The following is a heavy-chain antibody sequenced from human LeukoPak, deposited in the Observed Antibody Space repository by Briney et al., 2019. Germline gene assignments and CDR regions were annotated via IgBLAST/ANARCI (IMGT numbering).Heavy chain of an antibody. J-gene: IGHJ4*02. Sequence: GGSLRLSCAASGFTFSSYSMNWVRQAPGKGLEWVSSISSSSSYIYYAESVKGRFTISRDNAKNSLYLQMNSLRVEDTAVYYCERDIEDYWGQGTLVTVSS. CDR1: GFTFSSYS. D-gene: IGHD2-15*01. V-gene: IGHV3-21*01. CDR3: ERDIEDY. CDR2: ISSSSSYI.